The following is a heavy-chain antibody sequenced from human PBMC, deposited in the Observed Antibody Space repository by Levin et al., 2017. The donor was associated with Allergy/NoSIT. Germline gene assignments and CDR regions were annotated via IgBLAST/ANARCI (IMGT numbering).Heavy chain of an antibody. D-gene: IGHD6-13*01. CDR1: GFTFSSYS. V-gene: IGHV3-21*01. CDR2: ISSSSSYI. J-gene: IGHJ1*01. Sequence: GGSLRLSCAASGFTFSSYSMNWVRQAPGKGLEWVSSISSSSSYIYYADSVKGRFTISRDNAKNSLYLQMNSLRAEDTAVYYCARGTYSSSWADAFQHWGQGTLVTVSS. CDR3: ARGTYSSSWADAFQH.